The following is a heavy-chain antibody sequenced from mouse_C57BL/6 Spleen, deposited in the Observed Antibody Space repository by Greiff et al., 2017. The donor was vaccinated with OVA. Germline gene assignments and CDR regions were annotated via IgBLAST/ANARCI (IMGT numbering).Heavy chain of an antibody. D-gene: IGHD2-12*01. CDR1: GYTFTSYW. V-gene: IGHV1-64*01. CDR3: ARPPYVGYWYFDV. J-gene: IGHJ1*03. CDR2: IHPNSGST. Sequence: VQLQQPGAELVKPGASVTLSCKASGYTFTSYWMHWVKQRPGQGLEWIGMIHPNSGSTNYKEKFKSKATLTVDKSSSTAYMQLSSLTSEDSAVYYCARPPYVGYWYFDVWGTGTTVTVSS.